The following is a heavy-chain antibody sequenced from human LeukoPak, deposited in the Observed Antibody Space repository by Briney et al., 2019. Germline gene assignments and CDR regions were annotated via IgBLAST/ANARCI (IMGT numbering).Heavy chain of an antibody. CDR3: ATTSGGSGWFRFDY. V-gene: IGHV1-8*01. CDR1: GYTFTSYD. D-gene: IGHD6-19*01. J-gene: IGHJ4*02. CDR2: MNPNSGNT. Sequence: ASVKVSCKASGYTFTSYDINWVRQATGQGLEWMGWMNPNSGNTGYAQKFQGRVTMTEDTSTDTAYMELSSLRSEDTAVYYCATTSGGSGWFRFDYWGQGTLVTVSS.